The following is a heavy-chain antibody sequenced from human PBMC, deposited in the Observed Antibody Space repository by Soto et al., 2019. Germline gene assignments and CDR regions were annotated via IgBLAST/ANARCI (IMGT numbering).Heavy chain of an antibody. CDR1: GFTFSSYS. J-gene: IGHJ4*02. V-gene: IGHV3-48*01. Sequence: EVQLVESGGGLVQPGGSLRFSCAASGFTFSSYSMNWVRQAPGKGREWVSYISSSSSTIYYAESVKGRFTISRDNAKNTIYLQMNSMRAKDTAVYYCASTSSTSNDLDYWGQGNLVTVSS. CDR2: ISSSSSTI. CDR3: ASTSSTSNDLDY. D-gene: IGHD2-2*01.